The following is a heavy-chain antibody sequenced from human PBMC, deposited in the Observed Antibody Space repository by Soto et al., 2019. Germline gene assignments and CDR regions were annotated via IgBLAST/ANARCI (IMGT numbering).Heavy chain of an antibody. J-gene: IGHJ6*03. D-gene: IGHD1-20*01. CDR1: GGSISSSSYY. CDR2: MSYSGST. V-gene: IGHV4-39*01. CDR3: ARLRITGNNYYYYYMDV. Sequence: SETLSLTCTVSGGSISSSSYYWGWIRQPPGKGLEWIGSMSYSGSTYYNPSLKSRVTISVDTSKNQFSLKLSSVTAADTAVYYCARLRITGNNYYYYYMDVWGKGTTVTVSS.